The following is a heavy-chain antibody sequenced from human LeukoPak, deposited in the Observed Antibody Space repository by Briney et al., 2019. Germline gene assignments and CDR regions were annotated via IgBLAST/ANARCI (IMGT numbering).Heavy chain of an antibody. D-gene: IGHD1-26*01. V-gene: IGHV3-33*08. CDR2: IWYDGSNK. CDR3: ARDLGAEVALDY. Sequence: PGRSLRLSCAASGFTFSSYGMHWVRQAPGKGLEWVAVIWYDGSNKYYADSVKGRFTISRDNSKNTLYLQMNSLRAEDTAVYYCARDLGAEVALDYWGQGTLVTVSS. J-gene: IGHJ4*02. CDR1: GFTFSSYG.